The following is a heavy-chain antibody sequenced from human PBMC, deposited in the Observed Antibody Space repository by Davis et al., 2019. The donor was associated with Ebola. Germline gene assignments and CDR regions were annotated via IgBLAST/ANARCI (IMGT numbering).Heavy chain of an antibody. CDR2: ISGDGGST. CDR3: ARVSNYGDPDY. J-gene: IGHJ4*02. Sequence: GESLKISCAASGFTFDDYAMHWVRQAPGKGLEWVSLISGDGGSTYYADSVKGRFTISRDNSKNTLYLQMNSLRAEDTAVYYCARVSNYGDPDYWGQGTLVTVSS. V-gene: IGHV3-43*02. CDR1: GFTFDDYA. D-gene: IGHD4-17*01.